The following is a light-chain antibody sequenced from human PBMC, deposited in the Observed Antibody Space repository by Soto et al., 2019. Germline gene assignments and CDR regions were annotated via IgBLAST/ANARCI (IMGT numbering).Light chain of an antibody. J-gene: IGKJ1*01. CDR3: MQGTRWLWT. CDR2: KVS. V-gene: IGKV2-30*01. CDR1: QSLVFSVGNTY. Sequence: DGVLHQSPLSLPVAVGQPASSSCRSCQSLVFSVGNTYLNWFQQRPGQSPRRVIYKVSNRDSGVPHRFSGSGSGTDFTLIISRVEAEDVGVYYYMQGTRWLWTFGQGNKVAIK.